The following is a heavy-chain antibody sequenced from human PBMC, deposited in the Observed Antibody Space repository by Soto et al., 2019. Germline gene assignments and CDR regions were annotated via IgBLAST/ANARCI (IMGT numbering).Heavy chain of an antibody. J-gene: IGHJ4*02. CDR2: ISHSGST. D-gene: IGHD6-19*01. CDR3: ARGGLLPDY. Sequence: SETLSLTCTVSGDSISNVYACWSWIRQPPDKGLEWIGYISHSGSTYYNPSLKSRVTISVDTSKNQFSLRLSSVTAADTAVYYCARGGLLPDYWGQGTLVTVSS. CDR1: GDSISNVYAC. V-gene: IGHV4-30-4*01.